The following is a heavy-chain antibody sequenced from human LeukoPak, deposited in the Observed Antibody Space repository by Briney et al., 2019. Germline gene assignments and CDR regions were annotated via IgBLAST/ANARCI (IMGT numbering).Heavy chain of an antibody. D-gene: IGHD6-13*01. CDR3: AKATTVSAAGSHFVY. J-gene: IGHJ4*02. CDR1: GFTSSNYA. CDR2: ISGNGGTT. Sequence: GGSLRLSCVDSGFTSSNYAMSWVRQAPGGGLECVEAISGNGGTTYYADSVKGRFTISRDNSKNTLYLQMNSLRAEDTAVFYCAKATTVSAAGSHFVYWGQGTLVTVSS. V-gene: IGHV3-23*01.